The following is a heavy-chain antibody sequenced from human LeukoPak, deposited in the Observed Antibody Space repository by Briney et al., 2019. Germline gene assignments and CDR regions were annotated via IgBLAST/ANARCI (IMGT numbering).Heavy chain of an antibody. CDR3: ARVFAGRRTGLMPSGAMNYYGMDV. Sequence: SETLSLTCAVYGGSFSGYYWSWIRQPPGKGLEWIGEINHSGSTNYNPSLKSRVTISVDTSKNQFSLKLSSVTAADTAVYYCARVFAGRRTGLMPSGAMNYYGMDVWGQGTTVTVSS. J-gene: IGHJ6*02. V-gene: IGHV4-34*01. D-gene: IGHD3/OR15-3a*01. CDR1: GGSFSGYY. CDR2: INHSGST.